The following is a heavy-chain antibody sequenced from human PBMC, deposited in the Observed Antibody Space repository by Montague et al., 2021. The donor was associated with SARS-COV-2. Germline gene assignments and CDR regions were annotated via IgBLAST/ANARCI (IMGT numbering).Heavy chain of an antibody. J-gene: IGHJ4*02. V-gene: IGHV4-34*12. D-gene: IGHD3-22*01. CDR1: GVVELRRR. Sequence: SETLSLTCNVSGVVELRRRSDEHTSELQSRSELVCRIMLGENTNYNPSLKSRVTISVDTSKNQFSLKLNSVTAADTAVYYCARGILSMNMAVVVLLGGIYYFDSWGQGTMVAVSS. CDR2: MLGENT. CDR3: ARGILSMNMAVVVLLGGIYYFDS.